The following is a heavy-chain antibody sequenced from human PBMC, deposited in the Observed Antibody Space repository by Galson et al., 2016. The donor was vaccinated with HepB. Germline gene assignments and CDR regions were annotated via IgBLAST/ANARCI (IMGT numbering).Heavy chain of an antibody. D-gene: IGHD5-24*01. J-gene: IGHJ4*02. CDR1: GLTFRNYG. Sequence: SLRLSCAGSGLTFRNYGMHWVRQAPGKGLEWVAVISYDESIKYYADPGKGRFTISRDNSKNTLYLQMSSLRAEDTAVYYCATNGDGYNYFLYWGQGTLVTVSS. CDR2: ISYDESIK. CDR3: ATNGDGYNYFLY. V-gene: IGHV3-30*03.